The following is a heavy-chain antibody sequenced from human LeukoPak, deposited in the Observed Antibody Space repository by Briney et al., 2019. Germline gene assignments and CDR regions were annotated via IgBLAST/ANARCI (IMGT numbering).Heavy chain of an antibody. CDR1: GFIFNNYG. CDR2: ISNDGGGT. Sequence: GSLRLSCAASGFIFNNYGLIWVRQAPGKGMEWVSAISNDGGGTNYADFVKGRFTISRDNSKNTLFLQMNSLRAEDTALYYCAKGSSGYFVDLWGQGTLVTVSS. V-gene: IGHV3-23*01. CDR3: AKGSSGYFVDL. J-gene: IGHJ5*02. D-gene: IGHD3-22*01.